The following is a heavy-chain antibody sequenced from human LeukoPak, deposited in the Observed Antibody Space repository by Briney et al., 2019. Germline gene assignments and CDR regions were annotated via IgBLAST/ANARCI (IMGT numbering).Heavy chain of an antibody. CDR2: ISAYNGNT. V-gene: IGHV1-18*01. J-gene: IGHJ5*02. CDR1: GYTFTSYG. Sequence: ASVTVSCKASGYTFTSYGISWVRQAPGQGLEWMGWISAYNGNTNYAQKLQGRVTMTTDTSTSTAYMELRSLRSDDTAVYYCARQTGGSGWINWFDPWGQGTLVTVSS. CDR3: ARQTGGSGWINWFDP. D-gene: IGHD6-19*01.